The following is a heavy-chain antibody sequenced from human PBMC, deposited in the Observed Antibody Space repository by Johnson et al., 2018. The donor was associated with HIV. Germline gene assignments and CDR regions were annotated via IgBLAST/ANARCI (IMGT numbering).Heavy chain of an antibody. J-gene: IGHJ3*02. D-gene: IGHD6-13*01. V-gene: IGHV3-30*02. CDR1: GFTFSSYG. Sequence: QVQLVESGGGVVQPGGSLRLSCAASGFTFSSYGMHWVRPAPGTGLEWGAFIRYDGSNKYYADHVKGRFTISRDNSKNTLYLQMNSLRAEDTAVYYCASFAAAGDAFDIWGQGTMVTVSS. CDR3: ASFAAAGDAFDI. CDR2: IRYDGSNK.